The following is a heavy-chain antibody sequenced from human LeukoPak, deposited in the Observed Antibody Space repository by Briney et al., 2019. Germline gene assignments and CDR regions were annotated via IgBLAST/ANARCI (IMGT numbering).Heavy chain of an antibody. CDR2: IYYSGST. Sequence: TLSLTCTVSGGSISSGDYYWGWIRQPPGKGLEWIGYIYYSGSTYYNPSLKSRVTISVGTSKNQFSLKLSSVTAADTAVYYCARTQNYCGGDCYLFDYWGQGTLVTVSS. D-gene: IGHD2-21*01. CDR3: ARTQNYCGGDCYLFDY. J-gene: IGHJ4*02. CDR1: GGSISSGDYY. V-gene: IGHV4-30-4*08.